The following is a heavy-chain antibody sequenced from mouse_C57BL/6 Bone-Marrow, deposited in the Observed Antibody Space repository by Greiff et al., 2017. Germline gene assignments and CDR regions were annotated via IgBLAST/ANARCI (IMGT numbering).Heavy chain of an antibody. CDR2: IYPGSGST. CDR3: ARPHYYGSSHYAMDY. V-gene: IGHV1-55*01. Sequence: VQLQQPGAELVKPGASVKMSCKASGYTFTSYCITWVKQRPGQGLEWIGDIYPGSGSTNYNEKFKSKATLTVDTSSSTAYMQLSSLTSEDSAVYYCARPHYYGSSHYAMDYWGQGTSVTVSS. D-gene: IGHD1-1*01. CDR1: GYTFTSYC. J-gene: IGHJ4*01.